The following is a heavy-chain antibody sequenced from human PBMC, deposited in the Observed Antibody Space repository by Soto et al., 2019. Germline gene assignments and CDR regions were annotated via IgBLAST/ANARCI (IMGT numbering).Heavy chain of an antibody. CDR1: GYTFTGYY. D-gene: IGHD1-7*01. CDR2: INPNSGGT. Sequence: ASVKVSCKASGYTFTGYYMHWVRQAPGQGLEWMGWINPNSGGTNYAQKFQGWVTMTRDTSISTAYMELSRLRSDDTAVYYCARALTGTTDLYFWFDPWGQGTLVTVSS. CDR3: ARALTGTTDLYFWFDP. J-gene: IGHJ5*02. V-gene: IGHV1-2*04.